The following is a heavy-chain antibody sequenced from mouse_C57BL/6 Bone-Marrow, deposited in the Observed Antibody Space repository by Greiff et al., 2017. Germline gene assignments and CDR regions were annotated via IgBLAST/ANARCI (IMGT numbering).Heavy chain of an antibody. CDR2: IYPRSGNT. Sequence: VQRVESGAELARPGASVKLSCKASGYTFTSYGISWVKQRTGQGLEWIGEIYPRSGNTYYNEKFKGKATLTADKSSSTAYMELRSLTSEDSAVYFCARDDGYPDYWGQGTTLTVSS. D-gene: IGHD2-3*01. V-gene: IGHV1-81*01. CDR3: ARDDGYPDY. CDR1: GYTFTSYG. J-gene: IGHJ2*01.